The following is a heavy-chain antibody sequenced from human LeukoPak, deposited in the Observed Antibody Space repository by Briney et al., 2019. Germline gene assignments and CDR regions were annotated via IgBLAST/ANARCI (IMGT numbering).Heavy chain of an antibody. V-gene: IGHV4-34*03. Sequence: SETLSLTCTVYGGSFTDYFWTWIRQSPGKGLEWIGSIYYSGSTYYNPSLKSRVTISVDTSKNQFSLKLSSVTAADTAVYYCLRATYSGSYWLPYYFDYWGQGTLVTVSS. CDR2: IYYSGST. D-gene: IGHD1-26*01. J-gene: IGHJ4*02. CDR1: GGSFTDYF. CDR3: LRATYSGSYWLPYYFDY.